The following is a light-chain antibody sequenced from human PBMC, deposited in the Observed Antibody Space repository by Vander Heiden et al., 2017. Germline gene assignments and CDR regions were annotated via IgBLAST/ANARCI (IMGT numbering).Light chain of an antibody. Sequence: IVLTQSPGTLSLSPGESAPLSCRASQSIRSNHLAWYQQKPGQAPRLLIYDASRRATGVPDRFSGSGSGTDFTLTIRSLEPEDFAVFYCQQFDGSSFTFGQGTKLQIK. CDR2: DAS. V-gene: IGKV3-20*01. CDR1: QSIRSNH. CDR3: QQFDGSSFT. J-gene: IGKJ2*01.